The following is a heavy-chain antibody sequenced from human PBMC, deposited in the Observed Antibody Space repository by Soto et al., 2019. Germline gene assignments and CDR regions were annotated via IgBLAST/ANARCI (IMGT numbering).Heavy chain of an antibody. CDR2: IWYDGINK. D-gene: IGHD2-15*01. CDR1: GFTFSNNG. CDR3: ARDRVQMVDGLDV. Sequence: QVPLVESGGGVVQPGRSLRLSCAASGFTFSNNGMHWVRQAPGKGLEWVAVIWYDGINKYYADSVQGRFIISRDNSKNTVSLQMTSLRAEDTAVYYCARDRVQMVDGLDVWGQSTTVTVSS. V-gene: IGHV3-33*01. J-gene: IGHJ6*02.